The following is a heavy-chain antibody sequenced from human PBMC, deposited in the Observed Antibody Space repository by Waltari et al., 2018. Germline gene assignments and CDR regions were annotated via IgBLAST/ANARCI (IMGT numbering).Heavy chain of an antibody. CDR2: ISDEGSNK. CDR1: GFTFSSYA. CDR3: ARASYRYSFGYGAFDY. Sequence: QVQLVESGGGVVQPGRSLRLSCAASGFTFSSYAMHWVRQAPGQGLGWVAVISDEGSNKYFADSVEGRFTISRDKSKTPLYLQMNSLRAEDTAVYYCARASYRYSFGYGAFDYWGQGTLVTVSS. V-gene: IGHV3-30-3*01. D-gene: IGHD5-18*01. J-gene: IGHJ4*02.